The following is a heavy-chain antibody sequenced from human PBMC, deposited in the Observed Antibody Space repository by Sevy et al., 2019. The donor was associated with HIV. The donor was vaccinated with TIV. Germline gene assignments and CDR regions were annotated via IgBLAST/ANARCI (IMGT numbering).Heavy chain of an antibody. CDR3: ARTTAGIWYYFDY. V-gene: IGHV5-51*01. J-gene: IGHJ4*02. D-gene: IGHD4-17*01. Sequence: GESLKISCKGSGYRFTSYWIGWVRQMTGKGLEWMGIIYPGDSDTRYSPSFQGQVTISADKSISTAYLHWSSLKASDTAMYYCARTTAGIWYYFDYWGQGTLVTVSS. CDR1: GYRFTSYW. CDR2: IYPGDSDT.